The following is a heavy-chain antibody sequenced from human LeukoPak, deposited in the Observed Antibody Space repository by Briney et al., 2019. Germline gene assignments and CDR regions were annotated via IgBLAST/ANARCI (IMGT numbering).Heavy chain of an antibody. CDR3: ARTDRGYSGYLYYYYYYGMDV. J-gene: IGHJ6*02. V-gene: IGHV5-51*01. CDR1: GYSFTSYW. CDR2: IYPGDYDT. D-gene: IGHD5-12*01. Sequence: GESLKISCKGSGYSFTSYWIGWVRQMPGKGLEWMGIIYPGDYDTRYSPSFQGQVTISADKSISTAYLQWSSLKASDTAMYYCARTDRGYSGYLYYYYYYGMDVWGQGTTVTVSS.